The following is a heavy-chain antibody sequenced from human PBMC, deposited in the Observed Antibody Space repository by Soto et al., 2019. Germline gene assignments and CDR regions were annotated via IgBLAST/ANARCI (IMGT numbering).Heavy chain of an antibody. Sequence: QLQLQESGSGLVKPSQTLSLTCVVSGGSITSGGYSWSWIRQPPGKGLEWIGYISHSGTTSYNPSHKSRVTMSFDRSKNQYSLRQSSVTAADTAVYYCARENVDTLMEIDYWGQGTLVTVSS. CDR3: ARENVDTLMEIDY. CDR1: GGSITSGGYS. D-gene: IGHD5-18*01. V-gene: IGHV4-30-2*01. J-gene: IGHJ4*02. CDR2: ISHSGTT.